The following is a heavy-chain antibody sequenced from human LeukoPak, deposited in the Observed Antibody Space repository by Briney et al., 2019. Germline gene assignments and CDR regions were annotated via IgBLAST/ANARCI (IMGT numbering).Heavy chain of an antibody. V-gene: IGHV3-74*01. CDR1: GFISNSYW. J-gene: IGHJ4*02. CDR2: VNRDGSYT. Sequence: PGGSLRLSCAASGFISNSYWMHWVRQAPGKGLVWVSGVNRDGSYTNYADAVKGRFTISRDNAKNTLYLQMNSLRAEDTAVYYCARDLKSAFDYWGQGTLATVSS. CDR3: ARDLKSAFDY.